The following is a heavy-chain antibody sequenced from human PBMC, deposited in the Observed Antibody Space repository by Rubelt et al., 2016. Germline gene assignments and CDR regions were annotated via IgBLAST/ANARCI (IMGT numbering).Heavy chain of an antibody. CDR3: ARDDYVTYYFDY. Sequence: SISSSSSYIYYADSVKGRFTISRDNAKNSLYLQMNSLRAEDTAVYYCARDDYVTYYFDYWGQGTLVTVSS. CDR2: ISSSSSYI. D-gene: IGHD4-17*01. V-gene: IGHV3-21*01. J-gene: IGHJ4*02.